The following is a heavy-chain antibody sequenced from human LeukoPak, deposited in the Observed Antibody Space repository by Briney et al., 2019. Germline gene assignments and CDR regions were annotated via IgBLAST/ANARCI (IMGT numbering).Heavy chain of an antibody. Sequence: GGSLRLSCAASGFSFSSYGMSWVRQAPGRGLEWVSAISASGDSTYYADSVKGRFTISRDNSKNTLYLQMNSLRAEDTAVYYCVERSDYGDNWNYLDYWGQGILVTVSS. CDR1: GFSFSSYG. J-gene: IGHJ4*02. V-gene: IGHV3-23*01. CDR3: VERSDYGDNWNYLDY. D-gene: IGHD4-23*01. CDR2: ISASGDST.